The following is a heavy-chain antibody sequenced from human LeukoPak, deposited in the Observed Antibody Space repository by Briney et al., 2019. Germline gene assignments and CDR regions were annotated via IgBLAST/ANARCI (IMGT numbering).Heavy chain of an antibody. CDR1: GFTFDTHW. V-gene: IGHV3-7*03. J-gene: IGHJ4*02. Sequence: GGSLRLSCAASGFTFDTHWFYWVRQAPGKGLEWVACINHHGSETYYVDSVKGRFTVSRDDARNSVYLEMNSLRVDDTAIYFCARRLQFSPRYFDYRGQGTLVTVSS. CDR2: INHHGSET. D-gene: IGHD5-24*01. CDR3: ARRLQFSPRYFDY.